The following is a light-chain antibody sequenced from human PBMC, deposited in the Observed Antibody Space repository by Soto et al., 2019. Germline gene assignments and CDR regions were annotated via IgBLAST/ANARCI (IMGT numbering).Light chain of an antibody. CDR1: QSISEF. J-gene: IGKJ2*01. CDR2: DAS. CDR3: QQFINSPYMYI. Sequence: VVLTQSPATLSLSPGERATLSCRASQSISEFLAWYQQKPGQAPRLLIYDASNRATGTPARFSGSGSGTDFTLTISSLEAEDFAVYYCQQFINSPYMYIFGQGTKLEI. V-gene: IGKV3-11*01.